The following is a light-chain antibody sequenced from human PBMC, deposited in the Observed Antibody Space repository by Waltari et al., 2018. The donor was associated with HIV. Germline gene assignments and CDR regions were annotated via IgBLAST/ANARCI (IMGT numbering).Light chain of an antibody. Sequence: EIVLTQSPATLSLSPGERATLSCRASQSVSSYLAWYQQKPGQAPRLLIYDASNRATGIPARFSGSWSGTDFTLTISSLEPEDFAVYYCQQRSNWIFGQGTRLEIK. CDR1: QSVSSY. CDR3: QQRSNWI. V-gene: IGKV3-11*01. J-gene: IGKJ5*01. CDR2: DAS.